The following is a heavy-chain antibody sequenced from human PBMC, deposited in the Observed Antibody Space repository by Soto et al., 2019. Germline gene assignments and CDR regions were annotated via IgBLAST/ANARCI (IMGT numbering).Heavy chain of an antibody. D-gene: IGHD6-19*01. CDR3: AKDMVWGSGQWLEFDDFDI. J-gene: IGHJ3*02. V-gene: IGHV3-9*01. Sequence: EVQLVESGGGLVQPGRSLRLSCAASGFTFDDYAMHWVRQAPGKGLEWVSGISWDSGSIGYADSVKGRFTISRDNAKNSLYLQMNSLSAEDTALYYWAKDMVWGSGQWLEFDDFDIWGQGTMVPVSS. CDR1: GFTFDDYA. CDR2: ISWDSGSI.